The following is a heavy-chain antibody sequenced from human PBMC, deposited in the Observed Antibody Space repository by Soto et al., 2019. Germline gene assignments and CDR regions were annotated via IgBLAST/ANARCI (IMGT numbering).Heavy chain of an antibody. CDR3: AKAKAAVGAPRRYFDY. D-gene: IGHD6-13*01. J-gene: IGHJ4*02. CDR1: GGSLSSSNS. V-gene: IGHV4-4*02. CDR2: IYHSGST. Sequence: SVTLSLTCAVSGGSLSSSNSWSWIRQTPGKGLEWIGEIYHSGSTNYNPSLKSRVTISVDKSKNQFSLKLSSVTAADTAVYYYAKAKAAVGAPRRYFDYWGQGTLVTVSS.